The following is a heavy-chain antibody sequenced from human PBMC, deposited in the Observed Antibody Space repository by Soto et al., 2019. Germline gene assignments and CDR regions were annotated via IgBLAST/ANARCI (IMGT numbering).Heavy chain of an antibody. D-gene: IGHD3-22*01. J-gene: IGHJ4*02. Sequence: GGSLRLSCAASGFTFSSYAMHWVRQAPGKGLEWVSAISGSGGSTYYADSVKGRFTISRDNSKNTLYLQMNSLRAEDTAVYYCAKDPYYDSSGYQGKFDYWGQGTLVTVSS. CDR2: ISGSGGST. CDR1: GFTFSSYA. V-gene: IGHV3-23*01. CDR3: AKDPYYDSSGYQGKFDY.